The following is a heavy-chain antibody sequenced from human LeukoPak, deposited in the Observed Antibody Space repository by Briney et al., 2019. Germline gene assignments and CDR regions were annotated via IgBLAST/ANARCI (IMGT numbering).Heavy chain of an antibody. J-gene: IGHJ4*02. CDR1: VGSTSRGDYY. CDR3: ARDRGLTYYYDSSGYYLD. V-gene: IGHV4-30-4*08. Sequence: SETLSLTRTVSVGSTSRGDYYWSWIRQPPGKGLEWIGYIYYSGSTYYNPSLKSRVTISVHTSENQFSLKLSSVTDADTAVYYCARDRGLTYYYDSSGYYLDWGQGTLVTVSS. D-gene: IGHD3-22*01. CDR2: IYYSGST.